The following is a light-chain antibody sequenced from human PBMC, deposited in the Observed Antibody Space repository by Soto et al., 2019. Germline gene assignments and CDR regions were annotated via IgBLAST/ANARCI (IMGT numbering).Light chain of an antibody. CDR2: ATS. V-gene: IGKV1-39*01. Sequence: DIQMTQSPSSLSASVGDRVTITCRASQIIERYLNWYQQKSGKAPKFLMYATSYLQSGVPSRFSGSGSGTEFTLTISGLQPEDFGSYYCQQTYTVPYTFGQGTKLEIE. CDR1: QIIERY. J-gene: IGKJ2*01. CDR3: QQTYTVPYT.